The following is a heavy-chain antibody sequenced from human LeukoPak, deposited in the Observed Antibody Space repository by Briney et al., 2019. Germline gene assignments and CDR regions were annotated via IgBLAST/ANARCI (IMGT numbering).Heavy chain of an antibody. CDR1: GGSISSGSYY. V-gene: IGHV4-61*02. Sequence: SETLSLTCTVSGGSISSGSYYWSWIRQPAGKGLEWIGRIYTSGSTNYNPSLKSRVTISVDTSKNQFSLKLSSVTAADTAVYYCARGRVITYYDFWSGYRGGYYFDYWGQGTLVTVSS. CDR3: ARGRVITYYDFWSGYRGGYYFDY. D-gene: IGHD3-3*01. CDR2: IYTSGST. J-gene: IGHJ4*02.